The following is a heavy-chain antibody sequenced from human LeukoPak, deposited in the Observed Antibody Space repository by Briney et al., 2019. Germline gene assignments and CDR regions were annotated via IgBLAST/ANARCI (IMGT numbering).Heavy chain of an antibody. Sequence: PGGSLRLSCAASGFTFSSYGMHWVRQAPGKGLEWVAFIRYDGSNKYYADSVKGRFTISRDNSKNTLYLQMNSLRAEDTAVYYCAKDSILTGDLWDTDYWGQGTLVTVSS. J-gene: IGHJ4*02. CDR3: AKDSILTGDLWDTDY. CDR2: IRYDGSNK. V-gene: IGHV3-30*02. D-gene: IGHD7-27*01. CDR1: GFTFSSYG.